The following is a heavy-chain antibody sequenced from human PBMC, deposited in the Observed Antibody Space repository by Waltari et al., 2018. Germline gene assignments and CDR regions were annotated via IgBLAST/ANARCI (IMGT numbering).Heavy chain of an antibody. J-gene: IGHJ5*02. CDR3: ARSATVPHWFDP. D-gene: IGHD4-17*01. CDR2: IYHSGST. Sequence: QVQLQESGPGLVKPSETLSLTCAVSGYSISSGYYWGWIRQPPGKGLEWIGSIYHSGSTYYNPSLKSRVTISVDTSKNQFSLKRSSVTAADTAVYYCARSATVPHWFDPWGQGTLVTVSS. CDR1: GYSISSGYY. V-gene: IGHV4-38-2*01.